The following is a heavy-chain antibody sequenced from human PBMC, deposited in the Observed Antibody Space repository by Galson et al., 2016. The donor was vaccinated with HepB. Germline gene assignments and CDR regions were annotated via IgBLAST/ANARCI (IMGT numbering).Heavy chain of an antibody. D-gene: IGHD7-27*01. Sequence: SVKVSCKASGYSFSSYFMHWVRQAPGQGLEWMGVINPTGGATDYAQAFQGRLIVTGDRSTSTVFMELSGLRPDDTAVYFCARVANWGAVDYWGQGTLVTVSS. V-gene: IGHV1-46*01. CDR1: GYSFSSYF. J-gene: IGHJ4*02. CDR2: INPTGGAT. CDR3: ARVANWGAVDY.